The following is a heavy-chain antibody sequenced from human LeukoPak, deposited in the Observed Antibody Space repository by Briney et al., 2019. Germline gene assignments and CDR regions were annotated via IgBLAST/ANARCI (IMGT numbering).Heavy chain of an antibody. D-gene: IGHD3-22*01. J-gene: IGHJ3*02. Sequence: GGSLRLSCAASGFTVSSNYMSWVRQAPGKGLEWVSVIYSGGSTYYADSVKGRFTISRDNSKNTLYLQMNSLRAEDTAVYYCARDRHYYDSSGYLSRDAFDIWGQGTMVTVSS. CDR3: ARDRHYYDSSGYLSRDAFDI. V-gene: IGHV3-66*01. CDR1: GFTVSSNY. CDR2: IYSGGST.